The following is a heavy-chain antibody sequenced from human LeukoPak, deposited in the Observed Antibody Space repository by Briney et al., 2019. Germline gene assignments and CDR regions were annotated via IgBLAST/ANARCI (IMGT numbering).Heavy chain of an antibody. Sequence: GGSLRLSCAASGFTFSSYAMHWVRQAPGKGLEWVAVISYDGSNKYYADSVKGRFTISRDNSKNTLYPQMNSLRAEDTAVYYCAREWLRFFDYWGQGTLVTVSS. CDR3: AREWLRFFDY. J-gene: IGHJ4*02. D-gene: IGHD5-12*01. V-gene: IGHV3-30-3*01. CDR2: ISYDGSNK. CDR1: GFTFSSYA.